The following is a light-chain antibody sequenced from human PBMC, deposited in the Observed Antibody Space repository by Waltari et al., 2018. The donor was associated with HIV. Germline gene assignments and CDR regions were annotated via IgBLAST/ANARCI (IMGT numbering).Light chain of an antibody. CDR1: QSISSW. CDR2: KAS. CDR3: QQYNNYSYT. Sequence: DIQMTQSPSTLSASVGDSVTITCRASQSISSWLAWYQQKPGKAPKLLIYKASSLESGVPSRFSGSGSGTEFTLTISSLQPDDFATYYCQQYNNYSYTFGQGTKLEIK. V-gene: IGKV1-5*03. J-gene: IGKJ2*01.